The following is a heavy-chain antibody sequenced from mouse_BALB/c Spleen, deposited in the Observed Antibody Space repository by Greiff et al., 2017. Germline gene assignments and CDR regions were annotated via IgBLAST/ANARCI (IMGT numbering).Heavy chain of an antibody. J-gene: IGHJ4*01. V-gene: IGHV1-87*01. D-gene: IGHD1-1*01. CDR1: GYTFTSYW. CDR3: ARSSYYYGSSYRAMDY. Sequence: VQLQQSGAELARPGASVKLSCKASGYTFTSYWMQWVKQRPGQGLEWIGAIYPGDGDTRYTQKFKGKATLTADKSSSTAYMQLSSLASEDSAVYYCARSSYYYGSSYRAMDYWGQGTSVTVSS. CDR2: IYPGDGDT.